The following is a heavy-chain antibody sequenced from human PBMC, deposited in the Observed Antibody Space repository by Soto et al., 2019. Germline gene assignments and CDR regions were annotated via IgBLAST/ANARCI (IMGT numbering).Heavy chain of an antibody. J-gene: IGHJ4*02. CDR3: ARSSSRAFRSLEWVDPRDC. Sequence: SETLSLTCTVSGGSISSTSYYWGWIRQPPGKGLEWIGSMYYSGSTYYNPSLKSRVTMSVDTSKNQVSLKLRSVTAADTAVYYCARSSSRAFRSLEWVDPRDCWGQGTPVTVSS. CDR2: MYYSGST. V-gene: IGHV4-39*01. D-gene: IGHD3-3*01. CDR1: GGSISSTSYY.